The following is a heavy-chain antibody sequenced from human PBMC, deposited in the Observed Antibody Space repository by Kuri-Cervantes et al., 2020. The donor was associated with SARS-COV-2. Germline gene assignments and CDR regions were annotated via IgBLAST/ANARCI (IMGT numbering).Heavy chain of an antibody. CDR2: ISSSSSTI. D-gene: IGHD3-22*01. CDR1: AFTFSSYN. J-gene: IGHJ4*02. CDR3: ARGYYDSSGYYPLFDY. Sequence: GESLKISCVVSAFTFSSYNMNWVRQAPGKGLAWVSYISSSSSTIYYADSVKGRFTISRDNAKNSLYLQMNSLRAEDTAVYYCARGYYDSSGYYPLFDYWGQGTLVTVSS. V-gene: IGHV3-48*01.